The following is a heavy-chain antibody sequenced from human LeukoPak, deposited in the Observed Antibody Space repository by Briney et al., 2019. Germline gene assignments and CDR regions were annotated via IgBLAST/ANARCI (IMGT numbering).Heavy chain of an antibody. CDR2: IYSGGST. CDR1: AFTVSSNY. J-gene: IGHJ1*01. D-gene: IGHD2/OR15-2a*01. Sequence: PGGSLRLSCAGSAFTVSSNYMRWVRQPPGKGLEWVSDIYSGGSTYYTDSVTGRFTISRCNSKNTLYLQMSSLRAEDTAVYYCAEYFCADYPEYFQHWGQGTLVTVSS. CDR3: AEYFCADYPEYFQH. V-gene: IGHV3-66*02.